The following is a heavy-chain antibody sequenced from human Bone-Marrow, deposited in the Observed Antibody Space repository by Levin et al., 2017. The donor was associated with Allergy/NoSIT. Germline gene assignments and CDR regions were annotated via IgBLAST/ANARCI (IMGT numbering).Heavy chain of an antibody. CDR3: AKGLVTVDMGHWFDP. Sequence: PRGVLKISCSASGFTFNIYAMSWVRQAPGKGLEWISIISGSGGEIHYADSVKGRFTISRDNSKNTLYLQMNSLRAEDTALYYCAKGLVTVDMGHWFDPWGLGTLVTVSS. CDR2: ISGSGGEI. J-gene: IGHJ5*02. V-gene: IGHV3-23*01. CDR1: GFTFNIYA. D-gene: IGHD1-26*01.